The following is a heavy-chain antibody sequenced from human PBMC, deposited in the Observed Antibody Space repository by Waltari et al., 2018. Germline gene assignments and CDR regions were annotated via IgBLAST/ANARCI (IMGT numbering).Heavy chain of an antibody. CDR3: AKDLGIAAAGTHVDY. D-gene: IGHD6-13*01. J-gene: IGHJ4*02. CDR2: IWYDGSNK. CDR1: GFTFISYG. Sequence: QVQLVESGGGVVQPGRSLRLSCAASGFTFISYGMHWGRQAPGKGLEWVAVIWYDGSNKYYADSVKGRFTISRDNSKNTLYLQMNSLRAEDTAMYYCAKDLGIAAAGTHVDYWGQGTLVTVSS. V-gene: IGHV3-30*18.